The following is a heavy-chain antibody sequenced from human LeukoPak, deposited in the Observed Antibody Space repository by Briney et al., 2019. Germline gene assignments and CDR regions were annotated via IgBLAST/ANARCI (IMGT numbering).Heavy chain of an antibody. D-gene: IGHD3-10*01. CDR2: IIPILGIA. Sequence: ASVKVSCKASGGTFSSYAISWVRQAPGQGLEWMGRIIPILGIANYAQKFQGRVTITADMSTSTAYMELSSLRAEDTAVYYCTVGNRGSGIYYFDYWGQGTLVTVSS. CDR3: TVGNRGSGIYYFDY. V-gene: IGHV1-69*04. CDR1: GGTFSSYA. J-gene: IGHJ4*02.